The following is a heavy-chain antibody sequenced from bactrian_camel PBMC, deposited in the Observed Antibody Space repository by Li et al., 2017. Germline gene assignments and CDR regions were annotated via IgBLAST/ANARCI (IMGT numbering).Heavy chain of an antibody. CDR1: GFIFNTNA. D-gene: IGHD1*01. V-gene: IGHV3S42*01. CDR2: INSVGSAR. Sequence: EVQLVESGGGLVQPGGSLRLSCAASGFIFNTNAMSWVRQAPGKGLEWVSTINSVGSARWYANSVKGRFTISRDNAKNTLYLQLNSLKTEDTAMYYCAKGAWDDVLRTPPGQGTQVTVS. J-gene: IGHJ4*01.